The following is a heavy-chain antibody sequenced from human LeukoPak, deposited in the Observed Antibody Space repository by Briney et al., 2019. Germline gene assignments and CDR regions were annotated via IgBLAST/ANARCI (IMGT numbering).Heavy chain of an antibody. Sequence: GASVKVPCKASGYTFASYSISWVRQAPGQGLEWMGGIIPIFGTANYAQKFQGRVTITTDESTSTAYMELSSLRSEDTAVYYCATYYDILTGYYNGEFDYWGQGTLVTVSS. D-gene: IGHD3-9*01. CDR2: IIPIFGTA. CDR1: GYTFASYS. V-gene: IGHV1-69*05. CDR3: ATYYDILTGYYNGEFDY. J-gene: IGHJ4*02.